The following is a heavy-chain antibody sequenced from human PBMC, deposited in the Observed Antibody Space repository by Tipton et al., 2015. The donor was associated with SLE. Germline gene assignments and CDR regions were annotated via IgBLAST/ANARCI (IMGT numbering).Heavy chain of an antibody. J-gene: IGHJ4*01. CDR2: IYHSGST. CDR1: GGSISSGYY. V-gene: IGHV4-38-2*02. D-gene: IGHD5-24*01. Sequence: GLVKPSETLSLTCTVSGGSISSGYYWGWIRQPPGKGLEWIGSIYHSGSTYYNPSLKSRVTISVDTSKNQFSLKLSSVTAADTAVYYCARDPVETGFDYWGQGTLVTVSS. CDR3: ARDPVETGFDY.